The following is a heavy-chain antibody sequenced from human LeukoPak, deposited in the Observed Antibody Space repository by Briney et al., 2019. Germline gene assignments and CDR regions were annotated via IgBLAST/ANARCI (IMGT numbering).Heavy chain of an antibody. CDR3: ARDRSKQWLSWYFDL. D-gene: IGHD6-19*01. V-gene: IGHV4-61*02. CDR1: GGSISSGSYY. CDR2: IYTSGST. Sequence: SETLSLTCTVSGGSISSGSYYWSWIRQPAGRGLEWIVRIYTSGSTNYNPSLKSRATISVDTSKNQFSLKLSSVTAADTAVYYCARDRSKQWLSWYFDLWGRGTLVTVSS. J-gene: IGHJ2*01.